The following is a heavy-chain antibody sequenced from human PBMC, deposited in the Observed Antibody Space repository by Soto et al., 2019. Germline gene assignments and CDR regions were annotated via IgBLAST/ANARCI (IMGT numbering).Heavy chain of an antibody. J-gene: IGHJ4*02. V-gene: IGHV3-11*06. CDR1: GFTFSDYY. CDR3: AKDPYGDYAHPYDY. Sequence: GGSLRLSCAASGFTFSDYYMSWIRQAPGKGLEWVSYIGSSSTNTKYADSVKGRFTISRDNAKNSLYLQMNSLRAEDTAVYYCAKDPYGDYAHPYDYWGQGTLVTVSS. CDR2: IGSSSTNT. D-gene: IGHD4-17*01.